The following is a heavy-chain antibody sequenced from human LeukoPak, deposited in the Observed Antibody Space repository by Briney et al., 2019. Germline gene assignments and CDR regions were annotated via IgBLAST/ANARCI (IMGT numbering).Heavy chain of an antibody. D-gene: IGHD6-13*01. CDR2: IYWNDDK. CDR1: GFSLSTSGVG. CDR3: AHRRQQQYDFDY. V-gene: IGHV2-5*01. Sequence: SGPTLVKPTQTLTLTCTFSGFSLSTSGVGVGWIRQPPGKALEWLALIYWNDDKRYSPSLKSRLTITKDTSKNQVVLTMTNMDPVDTATYYCAHRRQQQYDFDYWGQGTLVTVSS. J-gene: IGHJ4*02.